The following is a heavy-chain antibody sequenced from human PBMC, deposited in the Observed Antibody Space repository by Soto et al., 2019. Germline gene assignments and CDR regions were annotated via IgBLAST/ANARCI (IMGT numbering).Heavy chain of an antibody. V-gene: IGHV1-8*01. Sequence: QVQLVQSGAEVKKPGASVKVSCKASGYTFSSYDINWVRQATGQGLEWMGWLNPNSGDTGYAQKFQGRVTLTRNTAINAAYIELSSLTSDDSAVYYCAASCGGWYLYWGQGTLVTVSS. CDR1: GYTFSSYD. CDR3: AASCGGWYLY. CDR2: LNPNSGDT. D-gene: IGHD6-19*01. J-gene: IGHJ4*02.